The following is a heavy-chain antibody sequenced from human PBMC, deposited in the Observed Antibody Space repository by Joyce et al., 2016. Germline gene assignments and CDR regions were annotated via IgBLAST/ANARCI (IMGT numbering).Heavy chain of an antibody. Sequence: EVQLVASGGGLVQPGGSLRLSCAASGFSFNTYSINWVGQAPGKGLEWVSYVSASSGTIYYADSVKGRFTIARDNAKNSVYLQVNSLRDEDTAVYYCARVGRTGYTCDYWGQGTLVTISS. V-gene: IGHV3-48*02. CDR3: ARVGRTGYTCDY. D-gene: IGHD5-24*01. CDR1: GFSFNTYS. CDR2: VSASSGTI. J-gene: IGHJ4*02.